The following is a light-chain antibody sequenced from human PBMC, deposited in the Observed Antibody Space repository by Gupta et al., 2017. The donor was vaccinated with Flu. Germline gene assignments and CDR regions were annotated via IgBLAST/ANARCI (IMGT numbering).Light chain of an antibody. V-gene: IGKV3-20*01. CDR3: HHYGSSPLT. J-gene: IGKJ1*01. CDR1: QSVSSNY. Sequence: NVLMQSPGTLSLSPGERASLSCRAGQSVSSNYLAWYQQRPGQAPRLLIYGASSRATGIPDRFSGSGSGTDFTLTISRLEPEDFAVYYCHHYGSSPLTFGQGTKVDIE. CDR2: GAS.